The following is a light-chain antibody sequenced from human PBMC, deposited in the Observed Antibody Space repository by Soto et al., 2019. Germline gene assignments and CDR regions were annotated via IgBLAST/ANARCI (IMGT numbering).Light chain of an antibody. J-gene: IGKJ2*01. CDR2: KAS. CDR1: QNVSNW. V-gene: IGKV1-5*03. Sequence: DVEMTQSPSTLPTSIGDRVTINCRASQNVSNWLAWYQQKPGKAPKLLIYKASRLESGVPSRFSASGSGTDFPLTINRLQSDDFATYFCQQYSTESTFGQGTKLEIK. CDR3: QQYSTEST.